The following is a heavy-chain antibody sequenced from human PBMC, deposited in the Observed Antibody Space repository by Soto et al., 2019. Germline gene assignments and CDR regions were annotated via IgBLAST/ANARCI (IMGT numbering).Heavy chain of an antibody. CDR1: GGTFSSNA. CDR3: ASRPGYCSGGSCYFLLD. V-gene: IGHV1-69*13. CDR2: IIPIFGTA. Sequence: GASVKVSCKVSGGTFSSNAISWVRQAPGQGLEWMGGIIPIFGTANYAQKFQGRVTITADESTSTAYMELSSLRSEDTAVYYCASRPGYCSGGSCYFLLDWGQGTLVTVS. J-gene: IGHJ4*02. D-gene: IGHD2-15*01.